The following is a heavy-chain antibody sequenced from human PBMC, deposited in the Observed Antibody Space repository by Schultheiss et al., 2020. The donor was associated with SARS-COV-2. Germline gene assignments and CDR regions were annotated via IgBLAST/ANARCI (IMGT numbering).Heavy chain of an antibody. CDR1: SGSVSTYY. D-gene: IGHD1-14*01. CDR3: VRRIVGRPVDN. Sequence: SETLSLTCTVSSGSVSTYYWGWIRQPPGKGLEWIGNIYYSGSTYYTPSLKSRVTISVDTSKNQFSLKLSSVTAADTAVYYCVRRIVGRPVDNWGRGTLVTVSS. V-gene: IGHV4-39*01. J-gene: IGHJ4*02. CDR2: IYYSGST.